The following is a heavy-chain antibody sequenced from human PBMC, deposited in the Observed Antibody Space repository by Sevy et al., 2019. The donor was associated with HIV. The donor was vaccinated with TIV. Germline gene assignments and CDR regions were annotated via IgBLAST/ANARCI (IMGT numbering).Heavy chain of an antibody. D-gene: IGHD6-6*01. J-gene: IGHJ1*01. CDR3: ARHGGSSFQH. V-gene: IGHV4-59*08. Sequence: SETLSLTCTVSGGSISSYYWSWIRQPPGKGLEWIGYIYYSGSTNYNPSLKSRVTISVDTSKNQFSLKLSSVTAADTAVYYGARHGGSSFQHWGQGTLVTVSS. CDR2: IYYSGST. CDR1: GGSISSYY.